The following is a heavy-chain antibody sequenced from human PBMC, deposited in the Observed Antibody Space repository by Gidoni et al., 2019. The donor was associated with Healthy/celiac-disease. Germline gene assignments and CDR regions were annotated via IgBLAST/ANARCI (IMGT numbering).Heavy chain of an antibody. CDR2: ISSSRNYI. Sequence: EVQLLESVGGLVKPGGSLRLSCAASGFTFSGYSMNWVRQAPGNGLEWVSSISSSRNYIDKADAVKGKFTFTRAKDKKTLYVQMNSLSAEDADVDYCARTTRYSSGGSDYWGQGTLVTVSS. J-gene: IGHJ4*02. V-gene: IGHV3-21*01. D-gene: IGHD6-25*01. CDR1: GFTFSGYS. CDR3: ARTTRYSSGGSDY.